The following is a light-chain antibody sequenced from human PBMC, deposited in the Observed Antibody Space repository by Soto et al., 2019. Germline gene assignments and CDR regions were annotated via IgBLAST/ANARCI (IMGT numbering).Light chain of an antibody. V-gene: IGKV3-20*01. CDR3: QQYGSSGT. J-gene: IGKJ1*01. CDR2: AAS. CDR1: QSVSSK. Sequence: EIVMTQSPATLSVSPGERATLSCRASQSVSSKLVWYQQTPGQAPRLLIYAASSRATGIPDRLSGSGSGTEFTLTISRMEPEDFAVYYCQQYGSSGTFGHGTKVDIK.